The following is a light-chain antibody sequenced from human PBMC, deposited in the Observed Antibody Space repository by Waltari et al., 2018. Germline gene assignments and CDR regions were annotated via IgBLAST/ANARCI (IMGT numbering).Light chain of an antibody. CDR3: QQYNTWTPIT. CDR1: QSVSSN. CDR2: EAS. J-gene: IGKJ5*01. Sequence: EIVMTQSPATLSVSPGERATLSCRASQSVSSNLAWYQQKPGQTPRLLIYEASTWPTGIPARFSGSGSGTEFTLSISSLQSEDFAVYYCQQYNTWTPITFGQGTRLEIK. V-gene: IGKV3-15*01.